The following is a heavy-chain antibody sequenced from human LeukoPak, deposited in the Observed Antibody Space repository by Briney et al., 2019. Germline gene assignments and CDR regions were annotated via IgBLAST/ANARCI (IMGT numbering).Heavy chain of an antibody. Sequence: SETLSLTCTVSGGSISSSSYYWGWIRQPPGKGLEWIGSIYYSGSTYYNPSLKSRVTISVDTSKNQFSLKLSSVTAADTAVYYCARTYYDILTGYYYYYGMDVWGQGTTVTVSS. D-gene: IGHD3-9*01. J-gene: IGHJ6*02. CDR3: ARTYYDILTGYYYYYGMDV. V-gene: IGHV4-39*07. CDR2: IYYSGST. CDR1: GGSISSSSYY.